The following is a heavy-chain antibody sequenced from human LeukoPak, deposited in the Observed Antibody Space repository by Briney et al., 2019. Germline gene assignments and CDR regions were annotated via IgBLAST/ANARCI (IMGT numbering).Heavy chain of an antibody. D-gene: IGHD6-6*01. Sequence: GGSLRLSCAASGFSFSDHYMDWVRQAPGKGLEWVARSRDRTKSYTTDYAASVKGRFTISRDDSKNSLCLQMNSLRTEDTAVYYCAVSIDYLYGMDVWGQGTTVTVSS. J-gene: IGHJ6*02. CDR2: SRDRTKSYTT. CDR3: AVSIDYLYGMDV. CDR1: GFSFSDHY. V-gene: IGHV3-72*01.